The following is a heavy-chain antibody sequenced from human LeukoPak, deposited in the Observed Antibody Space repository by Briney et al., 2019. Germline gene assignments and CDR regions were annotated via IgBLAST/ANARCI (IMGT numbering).Heavy chain of an antibody. CDR1: GGSFSGYY. CDR2: INHSGST. V-gene: IGHV4-34*01. Sequence: SETLSLTCAVYGGSFSGYYWSWIRQPPGKRLEWIGKINHSGSTNYNPSLKSRVTISVDTSKNQFSLKLSSVTAADTAVYYCARRGSVGGYCSGGSCFGYWGQGTLVTVSS. D-gene: IGHD2-15*01. CDR3: ARRGSVGGYCSGGSCFGY. J-gene: IGHJ4*02.